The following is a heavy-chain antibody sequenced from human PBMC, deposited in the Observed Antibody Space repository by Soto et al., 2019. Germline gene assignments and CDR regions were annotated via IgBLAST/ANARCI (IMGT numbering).Heavy chain of an antibody. CDR2: IGSGGGTT. D-gene: IGHD1-26*01. CDR3: AKNLYPGSPYGMDV. CDR1: GFTFSSYG. V-gene: IGHV3-23*01. J-gene: IGHJ6*02. Sequence: EVQLLESGGGLVQPGGSLRLSCAASGFTFSSYGMSWVRQTPGQGLEWVSAIGSGGGTTYYADSVKGRFTVSRDNSKNTLYLQMNSLRAEDTALYYCAKNLYPGSPYGMDVWGQGTTVTVSS.